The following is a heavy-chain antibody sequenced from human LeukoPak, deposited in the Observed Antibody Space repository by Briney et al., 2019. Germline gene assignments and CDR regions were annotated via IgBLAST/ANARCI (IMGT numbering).Heavy chain of an antibody. CDR1: GYTFTSYG. CDR3: AITLDADYSSSSWFDP. D-gene: IGHD6-6*01. J-gene: IGHJ5*02. Sequence: ASVKVSCKASGYTFTSYGISWVRQAPGHGLEWMGWISAYNGNTNYAQKLQGRVTMTTDTSTSTAYMELRSLRSDDTAVYYCAITLDADYSSSSWFDPWGQGTLVTVSS. V-gene: IGHV1-18*01. CDR2: ISAYNGNT.